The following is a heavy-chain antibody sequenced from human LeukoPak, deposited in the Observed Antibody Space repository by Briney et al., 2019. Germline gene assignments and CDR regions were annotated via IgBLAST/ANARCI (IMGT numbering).Heavy chain of an antibody. CDR2: INPNSGGT. D-gene: IGHD6-25*01. Sequence: ASVKVSCKASGYTFTGYYMHWVRQAPGQGLEWMGWINPNSGGTNYAQKFQGRVTMTRDTSISTAYMELSRLRSDDTAVYYCARTGYSSGWPMGYWGQGTLVTVSS. CDR1: GYTFTGYY. J-gene: IGHJ4*02. V-gene: IGHV1-2*02. CDR3: ARTGYSSGWPMGY.